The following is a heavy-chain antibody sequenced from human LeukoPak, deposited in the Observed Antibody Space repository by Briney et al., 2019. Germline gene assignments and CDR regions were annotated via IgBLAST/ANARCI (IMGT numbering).Heavy chain of an antibody. D-gene: IGHD1-14*01. CDR1: GFIFSDYY. V-gene: IGHV3-11*04. Sequence: GGSLRLSCAASGFIFSDYYMGWIRQAPGKGLEWISYISSTSSVKYYADSVKGRFTISRDNAKNSVYLQMNSLRAEDTAVYYCASQEEAVWPEPLDYWGQGTLVTVSS. CDR3: ASQEEAVWPEPLDY. J-gene: IGHJ4*02. CDR2: ISSTSSVK.